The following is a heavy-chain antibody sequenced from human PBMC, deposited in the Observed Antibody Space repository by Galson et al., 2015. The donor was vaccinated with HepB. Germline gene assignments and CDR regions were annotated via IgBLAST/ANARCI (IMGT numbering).Heavy chain of an antibody. V-gene: IGHV3-23*01. CDR2: ISGSGGST. D-gene: IGHD6-13*01. CDR3: AKGESALGAAAGKFDY. Sequence: SLRLSCAASGFTFSSYAMSWVRQAPGKGLEWVSAISGSGGSTYYADSVKGRFTISRDNSKNTLYLQMNSLRAEDTAVYYCAKGESALGAAAGKFDYWGQGTLVTVSS. CDR1: GFTFSSYA. J-gene: IGHJ4*02.